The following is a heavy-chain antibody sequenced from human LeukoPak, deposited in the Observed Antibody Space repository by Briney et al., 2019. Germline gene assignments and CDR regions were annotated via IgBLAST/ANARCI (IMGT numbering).Heavy chain of an antibody. CDR3: ATGGYYFPY. CDR2: IKSKHDGETT. V-gene: IGHV3-15*01. CDR1: GFTFSSYS. J-gene: IGHJ4*02. D-gene: IGHD3-10*01. Sequence: GSLRLSCAASGFTFSSYSMNWVRQAPGKGLEWLGRIKSKHDGETTDYAAPVKGRFTISRDDSKNTVYLQMNSLRTEDTAVYYCATGGYYFPYWGQGTLVTVSS.